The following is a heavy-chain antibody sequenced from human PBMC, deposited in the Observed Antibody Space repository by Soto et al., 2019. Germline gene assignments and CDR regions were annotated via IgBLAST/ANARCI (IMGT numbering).Heavy chain of an antibody. CDR3: ARHFSVDHFDY. D-gene: IGHD3-9*01. J-gene: IGHJ4*02. CDR1: DDSITSNSYF. V-gene: IGHV4-39*01. Sequence: PSETLSLTFTVSDDSITSNSYFWAWIRQPPGKGLEWIGSIYYSGTTYYNPSLKSRVTISVDRSKNQFSLKLSSVTAADTAVYYCARHFSVDHFDYWGQGALVTSPQ. CDR2: IYYSGTT.